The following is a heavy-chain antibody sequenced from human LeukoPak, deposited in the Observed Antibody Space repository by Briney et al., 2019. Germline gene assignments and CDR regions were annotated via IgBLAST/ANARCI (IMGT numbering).Heavy chain of an antibody. CDR3: AHGSDYYGMDV. D-gene: IGHD3-10*01. CDR2: IYYSGST. CDR1: GGSISSYY. Sequence: PSETLSLTRTVSGGSISSYYWSWIRQPPGKGLEWIGYIYYSGSTNYNPSLKSRVTISVDTSKNQFSLKLSSVTAADTAVYYCAHGSDYYGMDVWGQGTTVTVSS. J-gene: IGHJ6*02. V-gene: IGHV4-59*08.